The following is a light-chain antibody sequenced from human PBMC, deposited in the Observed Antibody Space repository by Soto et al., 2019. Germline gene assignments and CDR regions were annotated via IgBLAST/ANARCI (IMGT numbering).Light chain of an antibody. CDR3: QHYGASFAA. CDR2: DAS. CDR1: QSVSSK. V-gene: IGKV3-20*01. J-gene: IGKJ1*01. Sequence: IVLTQSPGTLSVSPGESATLSCRASQSVSSKLAWYRQARGQPPRLLIYDASTRATDTPARFSGSGSGTDFTLTITRVEPADFAVYYCQHYGASFAAFGPGTQVEV.